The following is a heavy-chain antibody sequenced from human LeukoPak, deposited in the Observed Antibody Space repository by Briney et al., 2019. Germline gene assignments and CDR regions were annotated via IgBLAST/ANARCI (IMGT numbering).Heavy chain of an antibody. CDR2: ISGSGGST. CDR1: GFTFSSYA. V-gene: IGHV3-23*01. D-gene: IGHD5-24*01. Sequence: GGSLRLSCAASGFTFSSYAMSWVRQAPGKGLEWVSAISGSGGSTHYADSVKGRFTISRDNAKNSLYLQMNSLRAEDTAVYYCARDGYNPFDYWGQGTLVTVSS. CDR3: ARDGYNPFDY. J-gene: IGHJ4*02.